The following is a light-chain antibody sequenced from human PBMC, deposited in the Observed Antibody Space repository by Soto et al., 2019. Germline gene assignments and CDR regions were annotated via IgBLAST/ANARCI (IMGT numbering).Light chain of an antibody. J-gene: IGLJ1*01. CDR1: SSNIGAGYD. CDR3: QSYDSSLSGSEV. Sequence: QSVLTQPPSVSGAPGQRVTISCTGTSSNIGAGYDVQWYQQLPGSAPKLLIYGNINRPSGAHDRFSGSKSGTSASLAITGLQAEDEADYYCQSYDSSLSGSEVFGTGTKVT. CDR2: GNI. V-gene: IGLV1-40*01.